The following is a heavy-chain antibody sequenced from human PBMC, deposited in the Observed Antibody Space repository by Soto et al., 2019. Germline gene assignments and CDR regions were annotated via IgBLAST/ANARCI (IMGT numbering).Heavy chain of an antibody. D-gene: IGHD5-12*01. CDR3: ARGYSGYDMEYYFDY. CDR1: GGSISSSNYY. J-gene: IGHJ4*02. V-gene: IGHV4-39*01. CDR2: IYYSGST. Sequence: SETLSLTCTVSGGSISSSNYYWGWIRQPPGKGLEWIGSIYYSGSTYYNPSLKSRVTISVDTSKNQFSLKLSSVTAADTAVYYCARGYSGYDMEYYFDYWGQGTLVTVSS.